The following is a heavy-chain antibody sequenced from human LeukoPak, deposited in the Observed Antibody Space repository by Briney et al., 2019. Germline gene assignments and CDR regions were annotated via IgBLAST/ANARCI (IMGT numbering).Heavy chain of an antibody. D-gene: IGHD3-9*01. J-gene: IGHJ4*02. CDR3: ARGADTYFDWVHFDY. Sequence: APVKVSCKASGYTFTGYYMHWVRQAPGQGLEWMGWINPNSGGTNYAQKFQGWVTMTRDTSISTAYMELSRLRSDDTAVYYCARGADTYFDWVHFDYWGQGTLVTVSS. CDR2: INPNSGGT. V-gene: IGHV1-2*04. CDR1: GYTFTGYY.